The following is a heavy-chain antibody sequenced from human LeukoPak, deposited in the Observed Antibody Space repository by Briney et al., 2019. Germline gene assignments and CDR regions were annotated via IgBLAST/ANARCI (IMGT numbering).Heavy chain of an antibody. D-gene: IGHD3-16*01. V-gene: IGHV3-74*01. CDR2: IYTDGSRT. J-gene: IGHJ5*02. Sequence: GGSLRLSCAASGFTFSSYWMHWVRQAPGKGLVWVSRIYTDGSRTSYADSVEGRFTISRDNSKNTLYLQMSSLRPEDTAVYYCARAGGSTFWFDPWGQGTLVTVSS. CDR1: GFTFSSYW. CDR3: ARAGGSTFWFDP.